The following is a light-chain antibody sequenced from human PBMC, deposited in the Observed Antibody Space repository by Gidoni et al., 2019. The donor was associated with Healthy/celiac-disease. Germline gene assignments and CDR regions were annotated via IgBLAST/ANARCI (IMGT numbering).Light chain of an antibody. CDR2: AAS. CDR1: QRISSY. V-gene: IGKV1-39*01. J-gene: IGKJ1*01. Sequence: DIQMTQSPSSLSASVGDRVTITCRASQRISSYLNWYQQKPGKAPKLLIYAASSLQSGVQSRFSGSGSGTDFPLTISSLQPEDFATYYCQQSYSTPTFGQGTKVEIK. CDR3: QQSYSTPT.